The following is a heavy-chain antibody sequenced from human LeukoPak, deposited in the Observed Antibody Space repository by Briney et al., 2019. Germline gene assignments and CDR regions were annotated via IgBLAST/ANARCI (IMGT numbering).Heavy chain of an antibody. Sequence: PGGSLRLSRAASGFTFDDYAMHWVRQAPGKGLEWVSGISWNSGSIGYADSVKGRFTISRDNAKNSLYLQMNSLRAEDTALYYCAKDGDWNGDYYFDYWGQGTLVTVSS. CDR3: AKDGDWNGDYYFDY. CDR1: GFTFDDYA. D-gene: IGHD1-1*01. CDR2: ISWNSGSI. J-gene: IGHJ4*02. V-gene: IGHV3-9*01.